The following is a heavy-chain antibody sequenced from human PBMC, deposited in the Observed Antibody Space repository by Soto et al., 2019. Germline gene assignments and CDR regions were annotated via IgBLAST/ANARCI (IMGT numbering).Heavy chain of an antibody. V-gene: IGHV4-39*02. D-gene: IGHD1-26*01. CDR1: GGSISNRNYY. J-gene: IGHJ4*02. CDR3: AREDRVSVVGASGN. CDR2: LYYTDTT. Sequence: KPSETLSLTCTVSGGSISNRNYYWAWIRQPPGKGLEWIGSLYYTDTTYNNPSLKSRVTISIDTSKNQFSLRLTSVTAADTGVYYCAREDRVSVVGASGNWGQGTLVTVSS.